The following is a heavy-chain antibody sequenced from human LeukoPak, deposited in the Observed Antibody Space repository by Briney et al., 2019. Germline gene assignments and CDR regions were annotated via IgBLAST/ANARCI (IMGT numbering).Heavy chain of an antibody. CDR1: GDSISTYY. J-gene: IGHJ3*02. V-gene: IGHV4-59*01. D-gene: IGHD5-18*01. CDR2: IDYRGST. CDR3: ARSRSGYSYDHAAFEI. Sequence: PSETLSLTCTVSGDSISTYYWSWIRQPPGKGLEWIAYIDYRGSTTYNPSLRSRVTISVGTSRSQFSLKLYSVTAADAAVYYCARSRSGYSYDHAAFEIWGQGTMVTVSS.